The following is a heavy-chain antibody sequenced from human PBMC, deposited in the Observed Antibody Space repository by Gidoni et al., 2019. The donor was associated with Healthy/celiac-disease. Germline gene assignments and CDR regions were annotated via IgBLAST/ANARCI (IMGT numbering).Heavy chain of an antibody. CDR1: AGSISSSSYY. Sequence: QLQLQASAPGLVTPSETLSLTCPVSAGSISSSSYYWGWLRQPPGKGLEWIGSIYYSGSTYYNPSLQSRVTISVDTSKNQFSLKLSSVTAADTAVYYGARPPPVYDILTGYYNLYAFDIWGQGTMVTVSS. D-gene: IGHD3-9*01. CDR2: IYYSGST. J-gene: IGHJ3*02. V-gene: IGHV4-39*01. CDR3: ARPPPVYDILTGYYNLYAFDI.